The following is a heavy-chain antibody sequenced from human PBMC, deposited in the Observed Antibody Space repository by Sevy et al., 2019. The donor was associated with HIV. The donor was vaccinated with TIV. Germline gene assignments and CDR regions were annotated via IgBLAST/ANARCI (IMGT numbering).Heavy chain of an antibody. CDR3: ASLPNNYYDISDSSGDDAFDI. J-gene: IGHJ3*02. D-gene: IGHD3-22*01. CDR2: IWNDRSNK. V-gene: IGHV3-33*01. CDR1: GFTFSIYG. Sequence: GGSLRLSCAAYGFTFSIYGMHWVRQAPGKGLEWVAVIWNDRSNKHYADSVKGRFTISRDNAKNTLYLQMNSLRVEDTAVYYCASLPNNYYDISDSSGDDAFDIWGQGTRVTVSS.